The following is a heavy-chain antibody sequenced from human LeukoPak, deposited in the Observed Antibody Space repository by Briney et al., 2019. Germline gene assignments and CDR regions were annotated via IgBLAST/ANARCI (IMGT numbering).Heavy chain of an antibody. Sequence: GGSLRLSCAASGFTFNTNNMNWVRQAPGKGLEWVSSISSSSSYIYYADSVKGRFTISRDNAKSSLYLQMNSLRAEDTAVYYCARDSWHFFDIWGQGTMVTVSS. V-gene: IGHV3-21*01. D-gene: IGHD5-12*01. CDR2: ISSSSSYI. J-gene: IGHJ3*02. CDR3: ARDSWHFFDI. CDR1: GFTFNTNN.